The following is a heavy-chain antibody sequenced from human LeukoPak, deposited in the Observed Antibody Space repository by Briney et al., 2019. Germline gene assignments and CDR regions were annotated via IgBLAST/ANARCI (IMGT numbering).Heavy chain of an antibody. J-gene: IGHJ6*03. CDR3: ARLGYSGYAYYMDV. Sequence: SETLSLTCAVSGYSISSGYYWGWIRQPPGKVLEWIGSIYHSGSTYYNPSLKSRVTISVDTSKNQFSLKLSSVTAADTAVYYCARLGYSGYAYYMDVWGKGTTVTVSS. CDR1: GYSISSGYY. CDR2: IYHSGST. D-gene: IGHD5-12*01. V-gene: IGHV4-38-2*01.